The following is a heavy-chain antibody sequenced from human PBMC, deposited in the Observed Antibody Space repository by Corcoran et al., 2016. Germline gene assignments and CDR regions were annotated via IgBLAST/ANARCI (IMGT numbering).Heavy chain of an antibody. V-gene: IGHV3-7*04. CDR3: ARGHNSLGDY. D-gene: IGHD3-16*01. CDR1: GFSFITYW. J-gene: IGHJ4*02. Sequence: EVQLVESGGGLVQRGGSLRLSCAASGFSFITYWMTWVRQAPGEGLGWVATIKQDGSEKYYVDSVKGRFTISRDNAKNSLHLQMNSLRAEDTAVYYCARGHNSLGDYWGQGTLVTVSS. CDR2: IKQDGSEK.